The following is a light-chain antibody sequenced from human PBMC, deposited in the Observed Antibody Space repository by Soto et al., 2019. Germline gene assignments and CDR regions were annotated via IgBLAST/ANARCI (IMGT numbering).Light chain of an antibody. V-gene: IGLV2-14*03. CDR1: SSDIGSYNY. CDR2: GVS. CDR3: SSYTFSSTLAV. Sequence: QSVLTQPASVSGSPGQSITISCTGTSSDIGSYNYVSWYQQLPGKVPKLMIYGVSNRPSGVSNRFSGSKSGNTASLTISGLQAEDEADYYCSSYTFSSTLAVFGGGTKLTVL. J-gene: IGLJ2*01.